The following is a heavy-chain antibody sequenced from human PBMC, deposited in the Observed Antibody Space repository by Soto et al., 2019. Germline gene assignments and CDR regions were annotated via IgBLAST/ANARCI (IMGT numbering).Heavy chain of an antibody. CDR3: ARDNGLFENYFDP. CDR2: VYHSGNT. V-gene: IGHV4-30-2*01. J-gene: IGHJ5*02. Sequence: SETLSLTCAVSGGSISSGSYSWTWIRQPPGKGLEWIGYVYHSGNTHYNPSLKSRVTISVDRSKNQFSLKLSSVTAADTAVYYCARDNGLFENYFDPWGQGILVTVSS. CDR1: GGSISSGSYS. D-gene: IGHD2-8*01.